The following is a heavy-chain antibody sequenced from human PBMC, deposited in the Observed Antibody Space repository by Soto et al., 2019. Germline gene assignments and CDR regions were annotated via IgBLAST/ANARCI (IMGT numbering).Heavy chain of an antibody. J-gene: IGHJ6*02. CDR1: GGTFSSYA. Sequence: GASVKVSCKASGGTFSSYAISWVRQAPGQGLEWMGGIIPIFGTANYAQKFQGRVTITADESTSTAYMELSSLRSEDTAVYYCAAGGSHFYYYYGMDVWGQGTTVTSP. CDR2: IIPIFGTA. CDR3: AAGGSHFYYYYGMDV. V-gene: IGHV1-69*13. D-gene: IGHD5-12*01.